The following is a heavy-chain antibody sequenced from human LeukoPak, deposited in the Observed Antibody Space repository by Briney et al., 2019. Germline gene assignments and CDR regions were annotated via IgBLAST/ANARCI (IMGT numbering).Heavy chain of an antibody. Sequence: ASVKVSCKASGGTFSSYAISWVRQAPGQGLEWMGRIIPILGIANYAQKFQGRVTITADKSTSTAYMELSSLRSEDTAVYYCARGMVVAATLDYWGQGTLVTVSS. D-gene: IGHD2-15*01. CDR1: GGTFSSYA. J-gene: IGHJ4*02. CDR3: ARGMVVAATLDY. CDR2: IIPILGIA. V-gene: IGHV1-69*04.